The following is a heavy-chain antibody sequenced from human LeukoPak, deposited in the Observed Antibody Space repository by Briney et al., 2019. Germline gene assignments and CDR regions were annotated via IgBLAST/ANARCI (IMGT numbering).Heavy chain of an antibody. D-gene: IGHD4-17*01. CDR1: GFTFSSYG. J-gene: IGHJ3*01. V-gene: IGHV3-30*03. CDR3: VSNPRSGDYVPNAFDV. Sequence: PGGSLRLPCAASGFTFSSYGMHWVRQAPGKGLEWVALTSYDVSNKYYADSVKGRFTISRDNSKNTLYLQMNSLRAEDTAMYYCVSNPRSGDYVPNAFDVWGQGTMVTVSS. CDR2: TSYDVSNK.